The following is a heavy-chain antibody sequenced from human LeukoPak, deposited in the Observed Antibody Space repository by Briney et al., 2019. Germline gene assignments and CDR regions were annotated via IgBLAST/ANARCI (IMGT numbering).Heavy chain of an antibody. J-gene: IGHJ4*02. CDR1: GGSISSYY. CDR3: ARAIVVVPAAEHYFDY. D-gene: IGHD2-2*01. V-gene: IGHV4-4*07. Sequence: SETLSLTCTVSGGSISSYYWSWIRQPAGKGLEWIGRIYTSGSTNYNPSLKSRVTMSVDTSKNQFSLKLSSVTAAATAVYYCARAIVVVPAAEHYFDYWGQGTLVTVSS. CDR2: IYTSGST.